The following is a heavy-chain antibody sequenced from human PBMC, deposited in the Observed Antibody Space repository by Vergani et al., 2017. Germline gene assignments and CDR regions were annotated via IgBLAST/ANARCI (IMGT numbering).Heavy chain of an antibody. CDR3: ATQSLNIFAFDI. CDR2: IYHSGST. J-gene: IGHJ3*02. D-gene: IGHD2/OR15-2a*01. CDR1: GGSISSYY. Sequence: QVQLQESGPGLVKPSETLSLTCAVSGGSISSYYWSWIRQPPGKGLEWVGYIYHSGSTNYNPSLKSRVSISVDTSKNQFSLKLSSVTAADTAVYYCATQSLNIFAFDIWGQGTMVTVSS. V-gene: IGHV4-59*01.